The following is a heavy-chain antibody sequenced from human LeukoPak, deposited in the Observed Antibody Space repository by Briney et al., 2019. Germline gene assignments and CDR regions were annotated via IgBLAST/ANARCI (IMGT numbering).Heavy chain of an antibody. V-gene: IGHV3-21*01. J-gene: IGHJ4*02. Sequence: GGSLRLSCVASGLTFSGQWMSWVRQAPGKGLEWVSSITSSRSYMYYADSVKGRFTISRDNAKNSLYLQMNSLRAEDTAVYYCASTLDLDYWGQGTLVTVSS. CDR1: GLTFSGQW. CDR3: ASTLDLDY. CDR2: ITSSRSYM.